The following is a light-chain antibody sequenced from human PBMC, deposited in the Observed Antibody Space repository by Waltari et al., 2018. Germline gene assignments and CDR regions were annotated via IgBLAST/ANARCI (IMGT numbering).Light chain of an antibody. CDR1: ISDVGGYNY. J-gene: IGLJ2*01. V-gene: IGLV2-14*01. Sequence: QSALTQPASVSGSPGQSITISCTATISDVGGYNYVSWYQQHPGKAPTPTIYSVSNRPSAVSNRFSGSKSGNSASLTISGLQAEDEADYYCSSYTSSSVVFGGGTKLTVL. CDR3: SSYTSSSVV. CDR2: SVS.